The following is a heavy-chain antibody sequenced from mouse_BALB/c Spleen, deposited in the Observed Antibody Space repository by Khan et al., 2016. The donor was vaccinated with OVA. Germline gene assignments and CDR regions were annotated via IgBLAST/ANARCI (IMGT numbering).Heavy chain of an antibody. CDR2: IDPADGNT. D-gene: IGHD1-1*02. CDR1: GFNIKDTY. CDR3: ARGGWSYAMDY. J-gene: IGHJ4*01. V-gene: IGHV14-3*02. Sequence: VQLQQSGAELVKPGASVKLSCTVSGFNIKDTYIHWVKQRPEQGRERIGRIDPADGNTKYDPQFQGKATITADTSSNTAYLQLSSLTSEDPAVYYCARGGWSYAMDYWCQGTSVTVSA.